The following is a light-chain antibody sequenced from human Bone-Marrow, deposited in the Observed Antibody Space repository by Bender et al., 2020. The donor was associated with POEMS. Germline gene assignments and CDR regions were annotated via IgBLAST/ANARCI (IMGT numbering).Light chain of an antibody. J-gene: IGLJ3*02. CDR2: DVT. Sequence: QSALTQPASVSGSPGQSITISCTGTSIDVGAYNYVSWYQQYPGKVPKLIIFDVTNRPSGVSNRFSGSKSGNTASLTISGLQAEDEADYYCSSYAGSSTWVFGGGTKVTVL. V-gene: IGLV2-14*01. CDR1: SIDVGAYNY. CDR3: SSYAGSSTWV.